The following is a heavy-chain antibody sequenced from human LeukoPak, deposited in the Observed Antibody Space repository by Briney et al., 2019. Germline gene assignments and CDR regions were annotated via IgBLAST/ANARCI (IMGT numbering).Heavy chain of an antibody. CDR3: ARDYGSGSPDAFDI. CDR2: IYTSGST. J-gene: IGHJ3*02. Sequence: SETLSLTCTVSGGSISSYYWSWIRQPAEKGLEWIGRIYTSGSTNYNPSLKSRVTMSVDTSKNQFSLKLSSVTAADTAVYYCARDYGSGSPDAFDIWGQGTMVTVSS. CDR1: GGSISSYY. D-gene: IGHD3-10*01. V-gene: IGHV4-4*07.